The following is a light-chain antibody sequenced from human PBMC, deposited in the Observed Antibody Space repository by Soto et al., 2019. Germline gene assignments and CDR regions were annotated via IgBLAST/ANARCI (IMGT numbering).Light chain of an antibody. J-gene: IGLJ2*01. CDR3: QSYDSSLSGSV. V-gene: IGLV1-40*01. CDR1: SSNIGAGYD. Sequence: QSVLTQPPSVSGAPGQRVTISCTGSSSNIGAGYDVHWYQQLPGTAPKLLIYGNSNRPSGVPDRCSSSKSGTSASLAITGLQAEDEADYYCQSYDSSLSGSVFGGGTKLTVL. CDR2: GNS.